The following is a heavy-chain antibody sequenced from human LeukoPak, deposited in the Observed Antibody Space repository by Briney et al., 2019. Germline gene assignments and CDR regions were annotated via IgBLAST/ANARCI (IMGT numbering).Heavy chain of an antibody. CDR1: GGTFSSYA. V-gene: IGHV1-69*05. Sequence: SVKVSCKASGGTFSSYAISWVRQAPGQGLEWMGGIIPIFGTANYAQKFQGRVTITTDASTSTAYMELSSLRSEDTAVYYCARHQHGDFWSGSSPFDYWGQGTLVTVSS. CDR3: ARHQHGDFWSGSSPFDY. D-gene: IGHD3-3*01. CDR2: IIPIFGTA. J-gene: IGHJ4*02.